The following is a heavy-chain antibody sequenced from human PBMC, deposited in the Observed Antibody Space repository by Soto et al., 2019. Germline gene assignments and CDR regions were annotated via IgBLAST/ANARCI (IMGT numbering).Heavy chain of an antibody. CDR2: ISGSGGST. V-gene: IGHV3-23*01. J-gene: IGHJ3*02. CDR3: TRPRSRNLWEAYDVFAI. Sequence: GGSLSLSCAASGFTFSSYAMSWVRQAPGKGLEWVSAISGSGGSTYYADSVKGRFTISRDNSKNTLYLQMNSLRAEDTAVYYCTRPRSRNLWEAYDVFAISGQGTMVTVSS. CDR1: GFTFSSYA. D-gene: IGHD1-26*01.